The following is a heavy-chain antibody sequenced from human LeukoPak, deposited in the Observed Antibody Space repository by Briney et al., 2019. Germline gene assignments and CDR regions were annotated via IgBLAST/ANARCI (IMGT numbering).Heavy chain of an antibody. CDR3: ARVKSSGWYSDY. Sequence: GGSLRLSCAASGFTVSSNYMSWVRQAPGKGLEWVSVIYSGGSTYYADSVKGRFTISRDNSKSTLYLQMNSLRAEDTAVYYCARVKSSGWYSDYWGQGTLVTVSS. V-gene: IGHV3-53*01. CDR2: IYSGGST. J-gene: IGHJ4*02. D-gene: IGHD6-19*01. CDR1: GFTVSSNY.